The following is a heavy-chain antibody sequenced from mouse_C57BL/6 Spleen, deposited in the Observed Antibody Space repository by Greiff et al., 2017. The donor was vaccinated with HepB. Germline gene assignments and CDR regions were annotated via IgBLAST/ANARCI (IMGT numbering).Heavy chain of an antibody. D-gene: IGHD1-1*01. J-gene: IGHJ4*01. CDR3: ARSYYGSSYVAYAMDY. CDR2: IYPRDGST. Sequence: VQLVESDAELVKPGASVKISCKVSGYTFTDHTIHWMKQRPEQGLEWIGYIYPRDGSTKYNEKFKGKATLTADKSSSTAYMQLNSLTSEDSAVYFCARSYYGSSYVAYAMDYWGQGTSVTVSS. V-gene: IGHV1-78*01. CDR1: GYTFTDHT.